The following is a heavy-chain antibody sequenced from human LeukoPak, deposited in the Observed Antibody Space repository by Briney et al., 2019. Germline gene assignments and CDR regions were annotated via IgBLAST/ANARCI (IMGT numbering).Heavy chain of an antibody. CDR2: IYYSGST. J-gene: IGHJ3*02. Sequence: SETLSLTCTVSGGSISSYYWSWIRQPPGKGLEWFGYIYYSGSTNYNPSLKSRVTISVDTSKNQFSLQLSSVTAADTAVSYCAREGGSAYYYVSIGYPTAPHAFDIWGQGTMVTVSS. V-gene: IGHV4-59*01. CDR1: GGSISSYY. CDR3: AREGGSAYYYVSIGYPTAPHAFDI. D-gene: IGHD3-22*01.